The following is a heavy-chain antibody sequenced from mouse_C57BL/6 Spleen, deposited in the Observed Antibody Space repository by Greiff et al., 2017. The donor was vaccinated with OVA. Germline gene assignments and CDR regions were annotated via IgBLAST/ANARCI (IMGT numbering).Heavy chain of an antibody. V-gene: IGHV5-9*01. CDR2: ISGGGGNT. CDR1: GFTFSSYT. J-gene: IGHJ2*01. CDR3: ARHYYDGYYFDY. D-gene: IGHD1-1*01. Sequence: EVQGVESGGGLVKPGGSLKLSCAASGFTFSSYTMSWVRQTPEKRLEWVATISGGGGNTYYPDSVKGRFTISRDNAKNTLYLQMSSLRSEDTALYYCARHYYDGYYFDYWGQGTTLTVSS.